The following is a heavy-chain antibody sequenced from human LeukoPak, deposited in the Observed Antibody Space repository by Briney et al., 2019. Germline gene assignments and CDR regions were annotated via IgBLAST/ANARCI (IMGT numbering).Heavy chain of an antibody. CDR2: ISSSSSYI. CDR3: AGASYDFWSGYYYYYYYYMDV. D-gene: IGHD3-3*01. Sequence: PGGSLRLSCAASGFTFSSYSMNWVRQAPGKGLEWVSSISSSSSYIYYADSVKGRITSSRDNAKNSLYLQMNSLRAEATAVYYCAGASYDFWSGYYYYYYYYMDVWGKGTTVTVSS. CDR1: GFTFSSYS. V-gene: IGHV3-21*01. J-gene: IGHJ6*03.